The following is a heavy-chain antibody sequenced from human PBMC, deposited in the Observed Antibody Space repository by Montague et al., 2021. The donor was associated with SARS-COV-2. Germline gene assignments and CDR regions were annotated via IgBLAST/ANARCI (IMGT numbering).Heavy chain of an antibody. V-gene: IGHV3-9*01. Sequence: SLRLYCAASGFTFGYYAMHWVRQAPGKGLQWVSGISWSSSCIVYVDSVKGRFTISRDNAKNSLYLQMNSLRADDTAVYYCAKDSYYDFWSGYSSWENWFDPWGRGTLVTVSS. D-gene: IGHD3-3*01. CDR3: AKDSYYDFWSGYSSWENWFDP. CDR1: GFTFGYYA. J-gene: IGHJ5*02. CDR2: ISWSSSCI.